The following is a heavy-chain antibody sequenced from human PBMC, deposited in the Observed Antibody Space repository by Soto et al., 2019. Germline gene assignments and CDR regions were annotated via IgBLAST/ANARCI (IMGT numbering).Heavy chain of an antibody. CDR3: AKDQAAGLFDY. J-gene: IGHJ4*02. V-gene: IGHV3-30*18. Sequence: GGSLRLSCAASGFTFSSYGMHWVRQAPGKGLEWVAVISYDGSNKYYADSVKGRFTISRDNSKNTLYLQMNSLRAEDTDVYYCAKDQAAGLFDYWGQGTLVTVSS. D-gene: IGHD6-13*01. CDR1: GFTFSSYG. CDR2: ISYDGSNK.